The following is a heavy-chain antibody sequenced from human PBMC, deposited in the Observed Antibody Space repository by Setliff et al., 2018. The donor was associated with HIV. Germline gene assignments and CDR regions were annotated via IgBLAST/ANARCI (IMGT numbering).Heavy chain of an antibody. CDR1: GDTFTGHA. D-gene: IGHD2-8*01. Sequence: SVKVSCKISGDTFTGHAIVWVRQAPGQGLEWMGGIIPITGTIHFAQKFQDRITVTKDESTRTVYMELSSLRAEDTAVYYCARKAGYCPHGGCWSPLDYWGQGTLVTVSS. CDR3: ARKAGYCPHGGCWSPLDY. CDR2: IIPITGTI. V-gene: IGHV1-69*05. J-gene: IGHJ4*02.